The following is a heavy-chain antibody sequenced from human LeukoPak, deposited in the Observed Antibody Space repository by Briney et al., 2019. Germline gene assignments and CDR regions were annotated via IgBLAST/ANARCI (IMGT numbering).Heavy chain of an antibody. D-gene: IGHD2-15*01. CDR2: INPNSGGT. J-gene: IGHJ3*02. CDR1: GYTFTGYY. V-gene: IGHV1-2*02. Sequence: GASVKVSCKASGYTFTGYYMHWVRQAPGQGLEWMGWINPNSGGTSYAQKFQGRVTMTRDTSISTVYMELSRLRSDDTAVYYCARFLCSGGSCYGDSFDIWGQGTMVSVSS. CDR3: ARFLCSGGSCYGDSFDI.